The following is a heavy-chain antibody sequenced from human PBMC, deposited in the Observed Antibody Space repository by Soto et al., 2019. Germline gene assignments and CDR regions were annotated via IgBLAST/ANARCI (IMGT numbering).Heavy chain of an antibody. Sequence: EVQLLESGGGLVQPGGSLRLSCAASGFPLRNYAMSWVRQAPGKGLEWVSAISGSGGTISYADSVKGRFTISRDNSKNTLSLQMNSLRAKDTALYYCAKDRGDSQWYFDLWGRGTLVTVSS. CDR3: AKDRGDSQWYFDL. D-gene: IGHD4-17*01. V-gene: IGHV3-23*01. CDR2: ISGSGGTI. J-gene: IGHJ2*01. CDR1: GFPLRNYA.